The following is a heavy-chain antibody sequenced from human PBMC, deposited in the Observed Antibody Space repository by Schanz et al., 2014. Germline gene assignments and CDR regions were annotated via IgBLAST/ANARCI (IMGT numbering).Heavy chain of an antibody. V-gene: IGHV3-30*18. D-gene: IGHD4-17*01. J-gene: IGHJ3*02. CDR1: GFTFSDFG. CDR3: AKDPHRDYGGKPQAFDI. Sequence: QEQLVESGGGVVQPGRSLRLSCAASGFTFSDFGMHWVRQTPVKGLEWVAVISYDGSNKHYADSVKGRFTISRDNSKKTLYLQMNSLRGDDTAVYYCAKDPHRDYGGKPQAFDIWGQGTMVTVSS. CDR2: ISYDGSNK.